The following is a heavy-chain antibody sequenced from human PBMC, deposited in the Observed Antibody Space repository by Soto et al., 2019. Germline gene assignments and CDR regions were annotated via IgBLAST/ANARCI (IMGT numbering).Heavy chain of an antibody. CDR3: ARDLGSPIAVAGTYYYYGMDV. J-gene: IGHJ6*02. CDR2: INPNSGGT. Sequence: GXSVEVSFKASGYTFTGYYMHWVRQAPGQGLEWMGWINPNSGGTNYAQKFQGRVTMTRDTSISTAYMELSRLRSDDTAVYYCARDLGSPIAVAGTYYYYGMDVWGQGTTVTVS. CDR1: GYTFTGYY. V-gene: IGHV1-2*02. D-gene: IGHD6-19*01.